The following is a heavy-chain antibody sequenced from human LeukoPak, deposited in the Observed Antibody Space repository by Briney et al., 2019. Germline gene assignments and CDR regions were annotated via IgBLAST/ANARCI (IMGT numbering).Heavy chain of an antibody. V-gene: IGHV1-2*02. D-gene: IGHD3-22*01. Sequence: GASVKVSCKASGYTFTSYGISWVRQAPGQGLEWMGWINPNSGGTNYAQKFQGRVTMTRDTSISTAYMELSRLRSDDTAVYYCARDQQIMYYDSSGSIGPVAFDIWGQGTMVTVSS. CDR3: ARDQQIMYYDSSGSIGPVAFDI. CDR2: INPNSGGT. J-gene: IGHJ3*02. CDR1: GYTFTSYG.